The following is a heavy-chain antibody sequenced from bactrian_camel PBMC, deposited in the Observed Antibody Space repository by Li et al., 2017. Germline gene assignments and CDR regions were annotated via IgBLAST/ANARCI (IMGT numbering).Heavy chain of an antibody. CDR2: IDTVGGSI. V-gene: IGHV3S25*01. J-gene: IGHJ4*01. D-gene: IGHD7*01. CDR1: GYPYTAGC. Sequence: QLVESGGGSVQAGGSLRLSRTVSGYPYTAGCMAWFRQAPGKEREGVARIDTVGGSIVYADSVKGRFTISQGTAKTTVYLQMDNLKPEDTAVYYCAVDSSFVTCDGTQGT.